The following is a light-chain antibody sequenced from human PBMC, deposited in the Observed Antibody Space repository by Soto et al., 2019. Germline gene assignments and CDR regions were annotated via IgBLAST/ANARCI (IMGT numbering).Light chain of an antibody. V-gene: IGKV3-11*01. CDR2: DAS. J-gene: IGKJ2*01. CDR3: QQSYSTPRT. CDR1: QSVSIY. Sequence: EIVLTQSPATLSLSPGERATLSCRASQSVSIYLAWYQHKPGQAPRLLIYDASNSATGIPARFSGSGSGTDFTLTISSLEPEDFATYYCQQSYSTPRTFGQGTKLEIK.